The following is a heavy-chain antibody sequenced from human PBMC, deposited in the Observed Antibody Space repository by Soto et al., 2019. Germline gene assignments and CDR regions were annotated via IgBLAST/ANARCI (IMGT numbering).Heavy chain of an antibody. Sequence: EVQLLESGGGLVQPGGSLRLSCAASGFTFSSYAMSWVRQAPGKGLEWVSAISGSGGSTYYADSVKGRFTISRDNSKNTLYLQMNSLRPEDTAVYYCATVSKRYCSGGSCHSAYYYYGMDVWGQGTTVTVSS. D-gene: IGHD2-15*01. J-gene: IGHJ6*02. CDR3: ATVSKRYCSGGSCHSAYYYYGMDV. V-gene: IGHV3-23*01. CDR2: ISGSGGST. CDR1: GFTFSSYA.